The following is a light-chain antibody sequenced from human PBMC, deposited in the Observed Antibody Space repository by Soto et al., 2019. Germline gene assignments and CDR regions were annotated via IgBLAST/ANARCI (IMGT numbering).Light chain of an antibody. CDR2: AAS. CDR1: QTISHY. V-gene: IGKV1-39*01. Sequence: DIEMTQSPSSLSASVGDRVTITCRASQTISHYLNWYQHKPGKAPNLLIYAASSLESEVPSRFNGSGSGTHFTLTITSLQREDSATYFCQHSYNTPPTFGQGTKVDIK. J-gene: IGKJ1*01. CDR3: QHSYNTPPT.